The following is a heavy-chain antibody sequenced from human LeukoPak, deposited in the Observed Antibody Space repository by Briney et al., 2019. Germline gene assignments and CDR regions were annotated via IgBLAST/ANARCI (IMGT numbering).Heavy chain of an antibody. J-gene: IGHJ4*02. Sequence: GGSLRLSCAASGFTFSNYYMSWVRRAPGKGLEWVANIKQDGSERFYGDSVTGRFTISRDNAKNSLYLQMNSLRAEDTAVHYCAKANSGSASRGFFDYWGQGTLVTVSS. D-gene: IGHD6-25*01. V-gene: IGHV3-7*03. CDR2: IKQDGSER. CDR3: AKANSGSASRGFFDY. CDR1: GFTFSNYY.